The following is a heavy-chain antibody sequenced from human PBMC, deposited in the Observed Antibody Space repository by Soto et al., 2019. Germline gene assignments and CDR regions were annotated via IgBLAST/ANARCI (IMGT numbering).Heavy chain of an antibody. J-gene: IGHJ4*02. Sequence: QVQLVQSGAEVRNPGASVKLSCKASGYTFNMYYMHWVRQAPGQGLEWMGVINPNGDTTTYAQRFQGRLTMTRDTSTCTVYMDLTSLRSEDTAVYYCAREGAAAARMFDNWGQGTLVTVSS. V-gene: IGHV1-46*02. CDR3: AREGAAAARMFDN. D-gene: IGHD6-13*01. CDR2: INPNGDTT. CDR1: GYTFNMYY.